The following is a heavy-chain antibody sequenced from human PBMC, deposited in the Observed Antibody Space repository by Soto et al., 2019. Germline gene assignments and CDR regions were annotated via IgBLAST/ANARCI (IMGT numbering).Heavy chain of an antibody. CDR3: ARDRARIAAAVHYYYYGMDV. J-gene: IGHJ6*02. Sequence: ASVKVSCKAGGYTFSDYYIQWVRQAPGQGLEYMGWISPKSGSTSYAQKFQGRVTMTRDTSTSTVYMELSSLRSEDTAVYYCARDRARIAAAVHYYYYGMDVWGQGTTVTVSS. V-gene: IGHV1-46*01. CDR2: ISPKSGST. D-gene: IGHD6-13*01. CDR1: GYTFSDYY.